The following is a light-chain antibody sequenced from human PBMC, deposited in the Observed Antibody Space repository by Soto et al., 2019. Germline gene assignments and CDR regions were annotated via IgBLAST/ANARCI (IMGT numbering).Light chain of an antibody. J-gene: IGKJ1*01. CDR1: QSISRN. Sequence: DIQMTQSPSSLSASVGDRVSITCRASQSISRNVNWYQQKPGKAPKLLIYAASSLQRGVPSRFSGSGSGTDFTLTISSLQPEDFATYYCQQTYITMWTFGQGTKVEIK. V-gene: IGKV1-39*01. CDR2: AAS. CDR3: QQTYITMWT.